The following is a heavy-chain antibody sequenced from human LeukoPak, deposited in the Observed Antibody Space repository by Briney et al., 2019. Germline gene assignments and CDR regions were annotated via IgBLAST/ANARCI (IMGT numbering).Heavy chain of an antibody. D-gene: IGHD3-10*01. CDR3: ARRRSGSYFGY. Sequence: GASLQISCKGSGSRFTSYWIGWGGRMPGKGLEGMGIIYPGDSDTRYSLSFQGQVTISADKSISTAYLQWSSLKASDTAMYYCARRRSGSYFGYWGQGTLVTVSS. V-gene: IGHV5-51*01. J-gene: IGHJ4*02. CDR1: GSRFTSYW. CDR2: IYPGDSDT.